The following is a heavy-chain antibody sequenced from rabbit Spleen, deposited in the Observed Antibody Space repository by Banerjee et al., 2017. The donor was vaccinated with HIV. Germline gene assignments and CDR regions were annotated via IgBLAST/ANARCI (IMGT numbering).Heavy chain of an antibody. CDR2: INAITGKP. CDR1: GFSFSSKAV. CDR3: ARDTATSFSSYGMDL. D-gene: IGHD1-1*01. V-gene: IGHV1S45*01. J-gene: IGHJ6*01. Sequence: QQQLVESGGGLVKPGASLTLTCKASGFSFSSKAVMCWVRQAPGKGLEWIACINAITGKPVYANWAKGRFTISKTSSTTVTLKMTSLTAADTATYFCARDTATSFSSYGMDLWGPGTLVTVS.